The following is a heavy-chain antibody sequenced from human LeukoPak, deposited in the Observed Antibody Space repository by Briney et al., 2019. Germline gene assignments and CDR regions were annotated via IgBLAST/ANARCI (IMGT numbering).Heavy chain of an antibody. CDR3: ARGVEPNFIGWYFDL. J-gene: IGHJ2*01. CDR2: ISAYNGNT. CDR1: GYTFTSYG. V-gene: IGHV1-18*01. Sequence: ASVNVSCKASGYTFTSYGISWVRQAPGQGLEWMGWISAYNGNTNYAQKLQGRVTMTTDTSTSTAYMELRSLRSDDTAVYYGARGVEPNFIGWYFDLWGRGTLVTVSS. D-gene: IGHD1-1*01.